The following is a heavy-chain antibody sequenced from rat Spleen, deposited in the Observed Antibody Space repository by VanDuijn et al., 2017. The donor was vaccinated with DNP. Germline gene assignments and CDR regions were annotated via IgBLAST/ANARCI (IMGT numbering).Heavy chain of an antibody. V-gene: IGHV5-25*01. D-gene: IGHD1-2*01. Sequence: EVQLVESGGDLVQPGRSLKVSCVVSGFTFNKYWMTWIRQAPTKGLELVAYISYFGDNTYSGDSVKGRFTISRDNAKSTLYLQMDSLRSEDTATYYCATSTGAYWGQGTLVTVSS. J-gene: IGHJ3*01. CDR2: ISYFGDNT. CDR3: ATSTGAY. CDR1: GFTFNKYW.